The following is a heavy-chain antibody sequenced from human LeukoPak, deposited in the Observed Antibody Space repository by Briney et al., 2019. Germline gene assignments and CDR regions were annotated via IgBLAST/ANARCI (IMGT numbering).Heavy chain of an antibody. CDR1: GFTFSSYA. CDR3: ASGSSLTYYYYGMDV. J-gene: IGHJ6*02. V-gene: IGHV3-33*08. CDR2: IWYDGSNK. Sequence: GRSLRLSCAASGFTFSSYAMHWVRQAPGKGLEWVAVIWYDGSNKYYADSVKGRFTISRDNSKNTLYLQMNSLRAEDTAVYYCASGSSLTYYYYGMDVWGQGTTVTVSS. D-gene: IGHD6-6*01.